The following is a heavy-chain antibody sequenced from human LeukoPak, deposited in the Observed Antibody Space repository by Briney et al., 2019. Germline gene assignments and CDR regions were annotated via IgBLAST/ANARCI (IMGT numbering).Heavy chain of an antibody. V-gene: IGHV4-59*01. Sequence: SETLSLTCTVSGGSISSYYWSWIRQPPGKGLEWIGYIYYSGSTNYNPSLKSRVTISVDTSKNQFSLKLSSVTAADTAVYYCARSHDFWSGYYTGHYYYYGMDVWGQGTTVTVSS. CDR3: ARSHDFWSGYYTGHYYYYGMDV. D-gene: IGHD3-3*01. CDR2: IYYSGST. CDR1: GGSISSYY. J-gene: IGHJ6*02.